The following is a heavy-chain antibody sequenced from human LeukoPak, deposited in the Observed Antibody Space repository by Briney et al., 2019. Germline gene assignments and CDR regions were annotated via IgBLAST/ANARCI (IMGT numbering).Heavy chain of an antibody. CDR2: ISYDGSNK. D-gene: IGHD3-16*01. V-gene: IGHV3-30*04. CDR3: ARDFGYDYVWGSYFDY. CDR1: GFTFSSYA. J-gene: IGHJ4*02. Sequence: PGRSLRLSCAASGFTFSSYAMHWVRQAPGKGLEWVAVISYDGSNKYYADSVKGRFTISRDNSKNTLYLQMNSLRAEDTAVYYCARDFGYDYVWGSYFDYWGQGTLVTVSS.